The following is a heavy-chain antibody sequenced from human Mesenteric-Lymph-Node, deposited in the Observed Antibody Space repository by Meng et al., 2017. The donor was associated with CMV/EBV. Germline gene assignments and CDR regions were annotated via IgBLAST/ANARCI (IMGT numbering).Heavy chain of an antibody. CDR1: GYTFASYG. J-gene: IGHJ5*02. V-gene: IGHV1-18*01. Sequence: KASGYTFASYGITWVRQAPGQGLEWMGWVSAYNGNTNYAQKLQGRITLTTDTSTTTAYMELRGLRSDDSAVYYCARGLFGGVPAAISPWGQGTLVTVSS. D-gene: IGHD2-2*01. CDR2: VSAYNGNT. CDR3: ARGLFGGVPAAISP.